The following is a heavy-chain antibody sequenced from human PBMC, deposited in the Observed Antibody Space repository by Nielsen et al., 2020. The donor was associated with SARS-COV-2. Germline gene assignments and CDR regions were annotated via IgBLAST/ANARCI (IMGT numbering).Heavy chain of an antibody. J-gene: IGHJ4*02. V-gene: IGHV4-4*02. CDR2: IYHSGST. CDR1: GGPISSSNW. D-gene: IGHD2-2*01. Sequence: SETLSPTCAVFGGPISSSNWWSWARQPPGKWREWIGVIYHSGSTNYNPSLKSRVTISVDKSKNQFSLKLSSVTAADTAVYYCANRPCSSTSCSLFDYWGQGTLVTVSS. CDR3: ANRPCSSTSCSLFDY.